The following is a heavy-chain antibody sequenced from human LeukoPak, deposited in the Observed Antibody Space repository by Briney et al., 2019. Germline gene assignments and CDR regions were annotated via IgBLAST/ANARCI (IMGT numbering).Heavy chain of an antibody. V-gene: IGHV4-34*01. CDR2: INHSGST. CDR1: GGSFSGYY. CDR3: ARVFRRRIIAVYGAFDY. J-gene: IGHJ4*02. D-gene: IGHD6-19*01. Sequence: SETLSLTCAVYGGSFSGYYWSWIRQPPGKGLEWIGEINHSGSTNYNPSLKSRVTISVDTSKNQFSLKLSSVTAADTAVYYCARVFRRRIIAVYGAFDYWGQGTLVTVSS.